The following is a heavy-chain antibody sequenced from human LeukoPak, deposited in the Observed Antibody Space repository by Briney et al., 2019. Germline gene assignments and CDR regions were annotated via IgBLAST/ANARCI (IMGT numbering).Heavy chain of an antibody. CDR3: VRHVSQGYCSSTSCYPGAWFDP. J-gene: IGHJ5*02. CDR2: IDPSDSYT. Sequence: GESLRISCKGSGYSFTSYWISWVRQMPGKGLEWMGRIDPSDSYTNYSPSFQGHVTISADKSISTAYLQWSSLKASDTAMYYCVRHVSQGYCSSTSCYPGAWFDPWGQGTLVTVSS. V-gene: IGHV5-10-1*01. CDR1: GYSFTSYW. D-gene: IGHD2-2*01.